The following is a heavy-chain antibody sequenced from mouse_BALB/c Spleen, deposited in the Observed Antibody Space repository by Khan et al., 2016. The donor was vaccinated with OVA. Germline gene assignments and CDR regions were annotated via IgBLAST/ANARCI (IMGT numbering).Heavy chain of an antibody. Sequence: QVQLQQSGPELARPGVSVKISCKGSGYTFTDYAMHWVKQSHAKSLEWIGVISTYYGHTDYNQKFKGKATMTVDKSSSTAYMELARLTSEDSAIYYCARGGRFAYWGQGTLVTVSA. CDR2: ISTYYGHT. CDR1: GYTFTDYA. D-gene: IGHD3-3*01. V-gene: IGHV1S137*01. J-gene: IGHJ3*01. CDR3: ARGGRFAY.